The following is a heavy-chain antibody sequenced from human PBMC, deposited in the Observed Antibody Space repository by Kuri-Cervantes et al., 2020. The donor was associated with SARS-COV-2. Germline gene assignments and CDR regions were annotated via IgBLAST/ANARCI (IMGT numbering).Heavy chain of an antibody. D-gene: IGHD3-22*01. CDR3: ARGLYYYDSSGYYFFWYFDL. J-gene: IGHJ2*01. CDR2: IYDSENI. Sequence: SETLSLTCAVSGGSVSSGSFYWNWIRQPPGRGLEWIGDIYDSENINYNPSLKSRVAISVDKSENQFSLKLSSVTAADTAVYYCARGLYYYDSSGYYFFWYFDLWGRGTLVTVSS. CDR1: GGSVSSGSFY. V-gene: IGHV4-61*01.